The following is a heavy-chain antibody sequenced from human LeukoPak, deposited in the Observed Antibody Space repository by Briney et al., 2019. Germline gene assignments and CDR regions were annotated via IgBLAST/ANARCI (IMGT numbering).Heavy chain of an antibody. V-gene: IGHV3-23*01. D-gene: IGHD5-12*01. CDR3: AKDRYSGYDSYYFDY. CDR2: ISGSGGST. CDR1: GFTFSSYA. Sequence: PGGSLRLSCAASGFTFSSYAMSWVRQAPGQGLEWVSAISGSGGSTCYAHSVKGRFTISRDNSKNTLYLQMNSLRAEDTAVYYCAKDRYSGYDSYYFDYWGQGTLVTVSS. J-gene: IGHJ4*02.